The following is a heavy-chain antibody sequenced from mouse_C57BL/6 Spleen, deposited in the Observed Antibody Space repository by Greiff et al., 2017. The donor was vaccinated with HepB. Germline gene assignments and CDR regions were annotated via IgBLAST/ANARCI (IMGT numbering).Heavy chain of an antibody. CDR1: GFTFSSYA. Sequence: EVTLVESGGGLVKPGGSLKLSCAASGFTFSSYAMSWVRQTPEKRLEWVATISDGGSYTYYPDNVKGRFTISRDNAKNNLYLQMSHLKSEDTAMYYCAREYDYDVEGMDYWGQGTSVTVSS. D-gene: IGHD2-4*01. J-gene: IGHJ4*01. CDR3: AREYDYDVEGMDY. V-gene: IGHV5-4*01. CDR2: ISDGGSYT.